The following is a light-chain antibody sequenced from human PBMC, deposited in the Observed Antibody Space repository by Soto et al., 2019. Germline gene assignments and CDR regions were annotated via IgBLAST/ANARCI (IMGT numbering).Light chain of an antibody. V-gene: IGKV3-11*01. Sequence: EIVLTQSPATLSLSPGERATISCRASQSFSNYLAWYQQKPGQAPRLLIYDVSIRATGIPARFSGSGSGTDFTLTISSLEPEDFAVYYCQQRSNWSYSFGQGTKLEIK. J-gene: IGKJ2*01. CDR1: QSFSNY. CDR3: QQRSNWSYS. CDR2: DVS.